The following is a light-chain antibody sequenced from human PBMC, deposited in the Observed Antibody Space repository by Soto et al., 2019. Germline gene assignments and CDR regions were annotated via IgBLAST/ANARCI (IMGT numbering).Light chain of an antibody. Sequence: QLVLTQPPSVSGAPGQTVIISCSGSSSNLGAPYDVNWFRQLPGTAPRLLIYGNNNRPSGVPDRFSGSKSGTSASLAITGLQAEDEADYYCQSYDSSLSGYVFGTGTKVTVL. J-gene: IGLJ1*01. CDR2: GNN. CDR1: SSNLGAPYD. V-gene: IGLV1-40*01. CDR3: QSYDSSLSGYV.